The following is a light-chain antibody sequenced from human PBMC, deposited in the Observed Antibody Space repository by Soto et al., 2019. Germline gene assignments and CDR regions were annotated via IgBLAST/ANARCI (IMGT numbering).Light chain of an antibody. V-gene: IGLV4-69*01. Sequence: QLVLTQSPSASASLGASVKLTCTLSSGHSSYAFAWHQQQPEKGPRYLMKLNSDGSHSKGDGIPDRFSGSSSGADRYLTLSSLQSEDEADYYCQTLGTGIVVFGGGTKLTVL. CDR3: QTLGTGIVV. J-gene: IGLJ2*01. CDR1: SGHSSYA. CDR2: LNSDGSH.